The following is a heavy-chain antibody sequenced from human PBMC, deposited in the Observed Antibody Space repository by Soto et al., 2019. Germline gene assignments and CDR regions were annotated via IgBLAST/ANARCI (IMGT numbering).Heavy chain of an antibody. CDR1: GFTFSSYA. CDR3: ARYFRGSGRYFFDH. D-gene: IGHD6-19*01. J-gene: IGHJ4*02. Sequence: LRLSCAASGFTFSSYAMHWVRQAPGKGLEWVAVISYDGSNKYYADSVKGRFTISRDNSKNTLYLQMNSLRAEDTAVYYCARYFRGSGRYFFDHWGQGTLVTVSS. CDR2: ISYDGSNK. V-gene: IGHV3-30-3*01.